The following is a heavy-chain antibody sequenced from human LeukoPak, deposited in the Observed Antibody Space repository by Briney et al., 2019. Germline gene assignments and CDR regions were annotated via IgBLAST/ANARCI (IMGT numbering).Heavy chain of an antibody. D-gene: IGHD6-13*01. J-gene: IGHJ5*02. CDR2: INHSGST. CDR3: ARDRGSSSWYPGHWFDP. V-gene: IGHV4-34*01. CDR1: GGSFSGYY. Sequence: SETLSLTCAVYGGSFSGYYWSWIRQPPGKGLEWIGEINHSGSTNYNPSLKSRVTISVDTSKNQFSLKLSSVTAADTAVYYCARDRGSSSWYPGHWFDPWGQGTLVTVSS.